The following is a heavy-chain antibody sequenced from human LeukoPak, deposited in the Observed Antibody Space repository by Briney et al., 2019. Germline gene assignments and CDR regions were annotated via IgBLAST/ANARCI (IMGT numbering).Heavy chain of an antibody. CDR2: MNPNSGNT. D-gene: IGHD6-19*01. CDR3: ARGTPTDAYSSGWYW. V-gene: IGHV1-8*01. J-gene: IGHJ4*02. Sequence: GASVKVSCKASGYTFTSYDINWVRQASGQGLAWMGWMNPNSGNTGYAQKFQGRVTMTRNTSISTAYMELSSLRSEDTAVYYCARGTPTDAYSSGWYWWGQGTLVTVSS. CDR1: GYTFTSYD.